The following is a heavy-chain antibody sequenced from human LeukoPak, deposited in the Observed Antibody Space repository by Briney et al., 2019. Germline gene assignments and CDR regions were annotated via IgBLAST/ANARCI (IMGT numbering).Heavy chain of an antibody. Sequence: GGSLRLSCAASGFTFSSYGMHWVRQAPGKGLEWVAVIWYDGSNKYYADSVRGRFTISRDNSQNTVSLQMNSLRSEDTAVYFCARVPVRGVRFVLFGSGYFDFWGPGTLVTVSS. V-gene: IGHV3-33*01. J-gene: IGHJ4*02. CDR3: ARVPVRGVRFVLFGSGYFDF. CDR1: GFTFSSYG. D-gene: IGHD3-10*01. CDR2: IWYDGSNK.